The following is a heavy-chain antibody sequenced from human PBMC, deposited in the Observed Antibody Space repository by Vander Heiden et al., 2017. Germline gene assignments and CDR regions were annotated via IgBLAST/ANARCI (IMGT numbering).Heavy chain of an antibody. CDR2: ISTSSMYI. D-gene: IGHD2-21*01. J-gene: IGHJ6*02. Sequence: EVQLVESGGGLVKPGGTLRLSCAGSGFTFSDYTMNWVRQAPGKGLEWVASISTSSMYIFFADSVKGRFTISRDNAKNSLYLQMNSLRAEDTAVYYCARDLIPSPDPFPLVTKRKFSGGMDVWGQGTTVTVSS. CDR3: ARDLIPSPDPFPLVTKRKFSGGMDV. CDR1: GFTFSDYT. V-gene: IGHV3-21*01.